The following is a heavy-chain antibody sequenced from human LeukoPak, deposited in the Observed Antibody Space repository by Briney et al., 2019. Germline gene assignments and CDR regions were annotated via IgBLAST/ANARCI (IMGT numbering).Heavy chain of an antibody. CDR3: ARDFRYLYSSGWYPTLNP. Sequence: PGGSLRLSCAASGFTFSSYWMSWVRQAPGKGLEWVANIKQDGSEKYYVDSVKGRSTISRDNAKNSLYLQMNSLRAEDTAVYYCARDFRYLYSSGWYPTLNPWGQGTLVTVSS. CDR2: IKQDGSEK. J-gene: IGHJ5*02. CDR1: GFTFSSYW. D-gene: IGHD6-19*01. V-gene: IGHV3-7*01.